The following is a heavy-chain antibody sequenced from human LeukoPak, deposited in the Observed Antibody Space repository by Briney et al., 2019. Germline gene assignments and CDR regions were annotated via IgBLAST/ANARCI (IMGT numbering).Heavy chain of an antibody. Sequence: PGGSLRLSCAASGFTFSNYAMSWVRQAPGKALEWVSAITSGGGTTYYAGSVKGRFTISRDNSKNTLYLQMNSLRAEDTAVYYCASASSHRIAAGGDSWGQGTLVTVSP. V-gene: IGHV3-23*01. J-gene: IGHJ4*02. CDR1: GFTFSNYA. D-gene: IGHD6-13*01. CDR2: ITSGGGTT. CDR3: ASASSHRIAAGGDS.